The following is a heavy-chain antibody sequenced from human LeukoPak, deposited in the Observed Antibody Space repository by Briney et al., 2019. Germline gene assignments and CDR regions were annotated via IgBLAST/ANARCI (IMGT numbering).Heavy chain of an antibody. CDR2: ISAYNGNT. J-gene: IGHJ4*02. CDR3: ARVGYCSSTSCYPYYFDY. CDR1: GYTFSSYG. D-gene: IGHD2-2*03. Sequence: ASVKVSCKASGYTFSSYGISWVRQAPGQGLEWMGWISAYNGNTNYAQKLQGRVTMTTDTSTTTAYMELRSLRSDDTAVYYCARVGYCSSTSCYPYYFDYWGQGAPVTVSS. V-gene: IGHV1-18*01.